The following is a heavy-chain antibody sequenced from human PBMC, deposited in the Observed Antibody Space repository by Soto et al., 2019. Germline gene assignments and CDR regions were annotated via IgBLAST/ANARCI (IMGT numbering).Heavy chain of an antibody. CDR1: GFTFDDYT. Sequence: GGSLRLSCAASGFTFDDYTMHWVRQAPGKGLEWVSLISWDGGSTYYADSVKGRFTISRDNSKNSLYLQMNSLRTEDTALYYLEKNKRGPQINLWSVYFDNGAQGTVAT. V-gene: IGHV3-43*01. J-gene: IGHJ4*02. CDR2: ISWDGGST. CDR3: EKNKRGPQINLWSVYFDN. D-gene: IGHD3-10*01.